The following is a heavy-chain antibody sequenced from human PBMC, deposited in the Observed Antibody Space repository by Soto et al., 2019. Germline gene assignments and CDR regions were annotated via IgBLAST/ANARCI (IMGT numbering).Heavy chain of an antibody. CDR2: ISHSGST. CDR3: ASKLGDYYEEYYYYYMDV. J-gene: IGHJ6*03. D-gene: IGHD2-21*02. Sequence: QVQLQESGPGLLKPSGTLSLTCAVSSGSISSRNWWSWVRQPPGKGLEWIGEISHSGSTNYNPSLKSRVTISVDKSKNQFSLTVSSVPAADTAVYYCASKLGDYYEEYYYYYMDVWGKGTTVTVSS. V-gene: IGHV4-4*02. CDR1: SGSISSRNW.